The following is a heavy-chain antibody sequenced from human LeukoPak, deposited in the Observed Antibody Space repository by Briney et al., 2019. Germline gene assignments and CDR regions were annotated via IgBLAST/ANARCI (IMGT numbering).Heavy chain of an antibody. D-gene: IGHD2-15*01. CDR2: ISGSGVRT. J-gene: IGHJ4*02. Sequence: GGSLRLSCAASGLTFSNYAMSWVRQAPGKGLEWFSAISGSGVRTYYADSVKGRFTISRDISNNTLYLQMNSLRAEDTAVYFCAKGDFGYCSGGSCYSGDYWGQGTLVTVSS. CDR1: GLTFSNYA. V-gene: IGHV3-23*01. CDR3: AKGDFGYCSGGSCYSGDY.